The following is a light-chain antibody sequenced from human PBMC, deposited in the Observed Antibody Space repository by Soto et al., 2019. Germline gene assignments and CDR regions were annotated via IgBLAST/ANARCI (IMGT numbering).Light chain of an antibody. CDR1: SSDVGNYNF. J-gene: IGLJ2*01. V-gene: IGLV2-23*01. CDR3: CSYAGSSPPVV. CDR2: EGS. Sequence: QSVLTQPASVSGSPGQSITISCTGTSSDVGNYNFVSWYQQHPGKAPKVMIYEGSKRPSGVSNRFSGSKSGNAASLTISGLQAEDEADYYCCSYAGSSPPVVFGGGTKLTVL.